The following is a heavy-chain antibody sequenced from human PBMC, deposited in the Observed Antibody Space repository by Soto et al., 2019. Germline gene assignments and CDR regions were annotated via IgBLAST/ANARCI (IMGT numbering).Heavy chain of an antibody. CDR1: GYTFTSCG. CDR2: ISAYNGNT. V-gene: IGHV1-18*01. J-gene: IGHJ4*02. CDR3: AAEYYYGGSDPRGRID. Sequence: ASVKVSCKASGYTFTSCGISWVRQAPGQGLEWMGWISAYNGNTNYAQKLQGRVTMTTDTSTCTAYMELSSLRSEDTAVYYCAAEYYYGGSDPRGRIDWGQGTLVTVSS. D-gene: IGHD3-22*01.